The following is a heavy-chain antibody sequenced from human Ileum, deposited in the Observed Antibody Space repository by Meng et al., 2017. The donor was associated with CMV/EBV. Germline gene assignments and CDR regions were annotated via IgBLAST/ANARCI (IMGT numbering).Heavy chain of an antibody. CDR1: GGSISGYY. V-gene: IGHV4-4*07. CDR2: VYSSGST. D-gene: IGHD2-2*01. CDR3: ARGSSSWAFDY. J-gene: IGHJ4*02. Sequence: QVQLQESGPGLVKPSETLSLTCTVSGGSISGYYWSWIRQPATKGLEWIGRVYSSGSTDYNPSLQSRVTMSVDTSKNQLSLKLSSVTAADTAVYYCARGSSSWAFDYWGQGTLVTVS.